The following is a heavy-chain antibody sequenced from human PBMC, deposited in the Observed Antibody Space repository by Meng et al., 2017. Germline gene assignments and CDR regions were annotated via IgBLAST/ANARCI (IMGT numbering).Heavy chain of an antibody. CDR3: GTGGDYYSFHY. Sequence: EVRVVESAGCLVQPGGSLRLSCAASGLNFNSYWMHWVRQAPGKGLVWVSRISGDGSSTIYAESVKGRFTISRDNAKNTLYLQMDSLRGEDTAVYYCGTGGDYYSFHYWGQGTLVTVSS. CDR1: GLNFNSYW. D-gene: IGHD1-26*01. J-gene: IGHJ4*02. CDR2: ISGDGSST. V-gene: IGHV3-74*01.